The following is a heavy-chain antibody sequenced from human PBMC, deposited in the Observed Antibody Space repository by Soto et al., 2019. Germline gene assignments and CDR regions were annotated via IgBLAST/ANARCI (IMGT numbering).Heavy chain of an antibody. Sequence: QLVQSGTEVKEPGASVKVSCKASGYTFTSYGISWVRQVPGQWLEWVAWISVYNGNTNYAQKLQGRVTLTKDTPKNAAYMYLRSLRSDDTAMYYCARRLAVHHAGTAYKYYPGYWGHGTLITVSS. CDR2: ISVYNGNT. V-gene: IGHV1-18*04. CDR3: ARRLAVHHAGTAYKYYPGY. CDR1: GYTFTSYG. D-gene: IGHD3-16*01. J-gene: IGHJ4*01.